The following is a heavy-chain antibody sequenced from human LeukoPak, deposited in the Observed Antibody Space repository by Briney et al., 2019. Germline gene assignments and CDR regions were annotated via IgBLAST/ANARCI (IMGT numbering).Heavy chain of an antibody. CDR2: IRFDGSHK. J-gene: IGHJ4*02. CDR1: GFTFSSYG. V-gene: IGHV3-30*02. Sequence: PVGSLRPSCAASGFTFSSYGIHWVRQPPGKGLEWVAFIRFDGSHKYYADSVKGRFIISRDNSKNTMFLQMNDLRAEDTGVYYCAKKDLPTGSYTPFDHWGRGTLVTVSS. CDR3: AKKDLPTGSYTPFDH. D-gene: IGHD1-26*01.